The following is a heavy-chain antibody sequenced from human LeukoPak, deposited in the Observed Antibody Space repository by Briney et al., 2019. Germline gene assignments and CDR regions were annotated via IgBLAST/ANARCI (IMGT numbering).Heavy chain of an antibody. Sequence: GASVKVSCKASGYTFTGYYMHWVRQAPGQGLEWMGRINPNSGGTNSAQKFQGRVTMTRDTSTSTAYMELSRLRSDDTAVYYCARRGSGYYDSREAFDIWGQGTMVTVSS. CDR3: ARRGSGYYDSREAFDI. J-gene: IGHJ3*02. CDR1: GYTFTGYY. V-gene: IGHV1-2*06. D-gene: IGHD3-22*01. CDR2: INPNSGGT.